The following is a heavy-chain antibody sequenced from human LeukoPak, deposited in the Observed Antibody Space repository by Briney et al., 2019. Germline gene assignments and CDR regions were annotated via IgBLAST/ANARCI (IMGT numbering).Heavy chain of an antibody. J-gene: IGHJ6*03. V-gene: IGHV3-30*02. CDR3: AKGRSKGGRGPWTYTVVPPPVGPRSDCMDV. CDR2: IKYDGSMK. CDR1: GFSFSNFD. D-gene: IGHD1-7*01. Sequence: GGSLRLSCEASGFSFSNFDMYWVRQAPGKGLEWVSFIKYDGSMKYYGDSVKGRFTISRDNSRHSLSLQMTSLRPEDTAVYYCAKGRSKGGRGPWTYTVVPPPVGPRSDCMDVWGKGTTLTVSS.